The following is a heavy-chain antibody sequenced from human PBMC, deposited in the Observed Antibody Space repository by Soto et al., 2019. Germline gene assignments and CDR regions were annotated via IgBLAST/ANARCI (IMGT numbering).Heavy chain of an antibody. CDR3: TVTTPISYYYYYYMDV. J-gene: IGHJ6*03. CDR2: IYYSGST. D-gene: IGHD4-4*01. CDR1: DGSISSSSYY. Sequence: SETLSLTCTVSDGSISSSSYYWGWIRQPPGKGLEWIGSIYYSGSTYYNPSLKSRVTISVDTSKNQFSLKLSSVTAADTAVYYCTVTTPISYYYYYYMDVWGKGTTVTVSS. V-gene: IGHV4-39*01.